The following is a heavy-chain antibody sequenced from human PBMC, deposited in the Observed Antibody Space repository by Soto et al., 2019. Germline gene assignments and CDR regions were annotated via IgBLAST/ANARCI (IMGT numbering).Heavy chain of an antibody. J-gene: IGHJ4*02. D-gene: IGHD2-15*01. Sequence: PSETLSLTCAVSGGSISSGGYCWSRIRQQTEKGLKWIAYIYNNGSTYYNPSLKSRVNISVDRSKNQFSLRLSSVTAADTAVYYCAVGYCSGGSCYPVDYWGQGTPVTVSS. CDR1: GGSISSGGYC. CDR3: AVGYCSGGSCYPVDY. CDR2: IYNNGST. V-gene: IGHV4-30-2*01.